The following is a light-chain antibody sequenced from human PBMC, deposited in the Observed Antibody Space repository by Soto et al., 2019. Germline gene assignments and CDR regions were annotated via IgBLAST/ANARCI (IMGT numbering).Light chain of an antibody. J-gene: IGKJ5*01. CDR2: GAS. V-gene: IGKV3-20*01. CDR1: QSVSSSY. CDR3: QHFGNSQYT. Sequence: EIVLTQSPGTLSLSPVERATLSCRASQSVSSSYLAWYQQKPGQAPRLLVYGASSRATGIPDRFSGSGSGTDFTLTISRLEPEDFAVYYCQHFGNSQYTFGQGTRLEIK.